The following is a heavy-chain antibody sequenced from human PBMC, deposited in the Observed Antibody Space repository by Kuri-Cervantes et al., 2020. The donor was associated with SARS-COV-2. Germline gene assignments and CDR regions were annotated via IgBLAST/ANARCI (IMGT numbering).Heavy chain of an antibody. CDR2: INSDGSST. CDR3: ARDGTAMTDYYYYGMDV. D-gene: IGHD5-18*01. J-gene: IGHJ6*02. V-gene: IGHV3-74*01. CDR1: GFTFSSYW. Sequence: GESLKISCAASGFTFSSYWMHWVRQAPGKGLVWVSRINSDGSSTSYADSVKGRFTISRDNAKNTLYLQMNSLRAEDTAVYYCARDGTAMTDYYYYGMDVWGQGTTVTVSS.